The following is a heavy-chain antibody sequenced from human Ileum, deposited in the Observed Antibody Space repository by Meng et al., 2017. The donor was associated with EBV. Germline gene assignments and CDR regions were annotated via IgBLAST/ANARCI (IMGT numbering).Heavy chain of an antibody. CDR3: ARGQKGYFDL. CDR2: IYNSGST. CDR1: GGSISSSNYY. Sequence: PLNELALGLVTLSQTPFLPCTVSGGSISSSNYYWSWIRQPPGKGLEWSGHIYNSGSTYYNPSLKSRITISVDTSKNQFSLKLSSVTAADTAVYYCARGQKGYFDLWGRGTLVTVSS. V-gene: IGHV4-30-4*01. J-gene: IGHJ2*01.